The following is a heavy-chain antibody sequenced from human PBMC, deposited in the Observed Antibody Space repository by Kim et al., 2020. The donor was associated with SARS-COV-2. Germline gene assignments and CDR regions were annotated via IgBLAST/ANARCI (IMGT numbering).Heavy chain of an antibody. CDR3: AREPGGYYGMDV. J-gene: IGHJ6*02. Sequence: GRITHHRDNAKNALYLQMNSLRAEDTAVYYCAREPGGYYGMDVWGQGTTVTVSS. D-gene: IGHD3-10*01. V-gene: IGHV3-11*06.